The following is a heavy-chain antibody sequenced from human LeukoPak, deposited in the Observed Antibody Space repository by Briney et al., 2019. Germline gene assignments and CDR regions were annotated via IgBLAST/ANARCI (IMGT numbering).Heavy chain of an antibody. Sequence: GASVKVSCKASGYTFTSYYMHWVRQAPGQGLEWMGIINPSGGSTSYAQKFQGRVTMTRDTSTSTVYMELSSLGSEDTAVYYCARDYHVSGYDYPLYYYYYGMDVWGQGTTVTVSS. CDR3: ARDYHVSGYDYPLYYYYYGMDV. CDR2: INPSGGST. V-gene: IGHV1-46*01. D-gene: IGHD5-12*01. J-gene: IGHJ6*02. CDR1: GYTFTSYY.